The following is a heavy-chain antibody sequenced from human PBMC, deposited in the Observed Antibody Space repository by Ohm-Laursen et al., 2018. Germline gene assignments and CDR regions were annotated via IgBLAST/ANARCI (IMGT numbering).Heavy chain of an antibody. Sequence: SLRLSCSASGFTFSDYRMNWVRQAPGKGLAWVANIKRDGSEKYYVDSVKGRFTISRDSAKNSLYLQMNSLRVEDTAVYYCTRGAYSSGWLSEYWGQGTLVTVSS. J-gene: IGHJ4*02. CDR1: GFTFSDYR. V-gene: IGHV3-7*04. CDR3: TRGAYSSGWLSEY. D-gene: IGHD6-19*01. CDR2: IKRDGSEK.